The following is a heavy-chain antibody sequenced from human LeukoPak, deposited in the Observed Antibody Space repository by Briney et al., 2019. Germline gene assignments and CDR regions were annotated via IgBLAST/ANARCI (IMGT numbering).Heavy chain of an antibody. CDR1: GFTFSSYW. V-gene: IGHV3-7*04. J-gene: IGHJ6*02. Sequence: GGSLRLSCAGSGFTFSSYWMHWVRQAPGKGLEWVANIKQDGNEKYYVGSVKGRFTTSRDNAKNSVYLQMNSLRAEDTAVYYCARAMDVWGQGTTVTVSS. CDR3: ARAMDV. CDR2: IKQDGNEK.